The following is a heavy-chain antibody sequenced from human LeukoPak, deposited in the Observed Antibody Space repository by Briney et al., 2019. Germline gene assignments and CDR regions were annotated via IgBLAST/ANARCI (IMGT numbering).Heavy chain of an antibody. Sequence: GESLKISCKGSGYSSSSYWIAWVRQMPGKGLEWMGIIYPGDSDTTYSPSFQGQVTISADKSISTAYLQWSSLKASDTAMYYCTRGGKEQLVFDAFDIWGQGTMVTVSS. D-gene: IGHD6-6*01. J-gene: IGHJ3*02. V-gene: IGHV5-51*01. CDR3: TRGGKEQLVFDAFDI. CDR2: IYPGDSDT. CDR1: GYSSSSYW.